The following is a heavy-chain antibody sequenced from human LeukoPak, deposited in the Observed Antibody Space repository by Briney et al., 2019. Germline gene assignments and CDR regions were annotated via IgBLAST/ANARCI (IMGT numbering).Heavy chain of an antibody. CDR3: VRDPNWGNGDAFYI. Sequence: PGGSLTLSCAASGFTFSTYWMHWVSPPPGKGMGWVSRINSDGSNTRYADCVKDRFTISRDKAKNTLYLQMNTLRGEDTAVYYCVRDPNWGNGDAFYIWGKGQWSPSLQ. CDR2: INSDGSNT. CDR1: GFTFSTYW. J-gene: IGHJ3*02. V-gene: IGHV3-74*01. D-gene: IGHD7-27*01.